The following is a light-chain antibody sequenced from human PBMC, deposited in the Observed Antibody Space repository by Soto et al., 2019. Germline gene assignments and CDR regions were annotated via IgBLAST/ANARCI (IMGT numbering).Light chain of an antibody. CDR1: KLGNKY. CDR3: QAWDSSTAS. Sequence: SYELTQPPSVSVSPGQTASITCSGDKLGNKYASWYQQKPGQSPVLVIYQDNKRPSGIPERFSGSNSGNTATLTISGTQATDEADYYCQAWDSSTASFGGGTKLTVL. V-gene: IGLV3-1*01. CDR2: QDN. J-gene: IGLJ2*01.